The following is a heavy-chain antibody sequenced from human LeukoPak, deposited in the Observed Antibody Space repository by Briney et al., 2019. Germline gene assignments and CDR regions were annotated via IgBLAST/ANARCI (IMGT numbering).Heavy chain of an antibody. CDR1: GFTFSSYG. V-gene: IGHV3-30*02. Sequence: GGSLRLSCAASGFTFSSYGMHWVRQAPGKGLEWVAFIRYDGSNKYYANSVKGRFTISRDNSKNTLYLQMNSLRAEDTAVYYCAKGVEDCSSTSCYYDAFDIWGQGTMVTVSS. D-gene: IGHD2-2*01. CDR2: IRYDGSNK. CDR3: AKGVEDCSSTSCYYDAFDI. J-gene: IGHJ3*02.